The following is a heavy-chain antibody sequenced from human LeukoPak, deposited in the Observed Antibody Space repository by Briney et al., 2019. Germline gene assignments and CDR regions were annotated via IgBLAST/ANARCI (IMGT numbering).Heavy chain of an antibody. D-gene: IGHD4-23*01. CDR3: ARDGGYGGNSEPDAFDI. CDR2: IYSGGST. J-gene: IGHJ3*02. Sequence: GGSLRLSCAASGFTVSSNYMSWVRQAPGKGLECVSVIYSGGSTYYADSVKGRFTISRDNSKNTLYLQMNSLRAEDTAVYYCARDGGYGGNSEPDAFDIWGQGKMVTVSS. V-gene: IGHV3-66*02. CDR1: GFTVSSNY.